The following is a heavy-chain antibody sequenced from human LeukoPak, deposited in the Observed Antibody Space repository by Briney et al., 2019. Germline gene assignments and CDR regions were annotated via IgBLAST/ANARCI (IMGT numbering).Heavy chain of an antibody. J-gene: IGHJ4*02. CDR1: GGTFSSYA. CDR3: VRTPPNWGFDY. CDR2: MSPNSGDT. D-gene: IGHD7-27*01. V-gene: IGHV1-8*02. Sequence: ASVKVSCKASGGTFSSYAISWVRQAPRQGLEWMGWMSPNSGDTGYAQKFQGRVTMTSDSSISTAYMELSSLRSGDTAIYYCVRTPPNWGFDYWGQGTLVTVSS.